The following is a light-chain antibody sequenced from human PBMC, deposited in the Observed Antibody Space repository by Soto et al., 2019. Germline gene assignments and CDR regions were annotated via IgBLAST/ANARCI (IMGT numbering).Light chain of an antibody. CDR3: SSYTSRNTYV. V-gene: IGLV2-14*03. CDR1: SSVVGSYNY. CDR2: DVS. J-gene: IGLJ1*01. Sequence: QSVLTQPASVSGSPGQSITISCTGTSSVVGSYNYVSWYQHHPGKVPQLMIYDVSNRPSGVSNRFSGSKSGNTASLTISGLQAEDEADYYCSSYTSRNTYVFGTGTKVTVL.